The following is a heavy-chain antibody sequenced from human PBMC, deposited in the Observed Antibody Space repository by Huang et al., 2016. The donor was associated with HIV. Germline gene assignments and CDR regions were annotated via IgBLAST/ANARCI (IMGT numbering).Heavy chain of an antibody. V-gene: IGHV3-30*18. CDR3: AKGGSAAAVLDF. CDR2: ISYDAKTK. J-gene: IGHJ4*02. CDR1: GFIFSRYG. Sequence: QVQLVESGGGVVKPGRSLRIPCADSGFIFSRYGMHWSGQGPGKGLEWVAGISYDAKTKYYADSVKGRFSISRDNSKTTVYLQLNSLRLEDTAVYYCAKGGSAAAVLDFWGQGTLVTVSS. D-gene: IGHD6-13*01.